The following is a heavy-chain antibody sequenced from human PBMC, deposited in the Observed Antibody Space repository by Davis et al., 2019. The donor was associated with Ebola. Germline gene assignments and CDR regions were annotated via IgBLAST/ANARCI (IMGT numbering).Heavy chain of an antibody. D-gene: IGHD6-6*01. V-gene: IGHV3-30*02. CDR3: AKDEQLIFDY. CDR1: GFTFSSYG. J-gene: IGHJ4*02. CDR2: IRYDGSNK. Sequence: GESLKISCAASGFTFSSYGMHWVRQAPGKGLEWVAFIRYDGSNKYYADFVKGRFTISRDNSKNTLYLQMNSLRAEDTAVYYCAKDEQLIFDYWGQGTLVTVSS.